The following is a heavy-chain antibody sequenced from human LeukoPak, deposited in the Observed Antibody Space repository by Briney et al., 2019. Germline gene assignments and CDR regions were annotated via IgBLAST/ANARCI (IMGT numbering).Heavy chain of an antibody. Sequence: GAAVTVSCKASGYSFTSYGISWVRQAPGQGLEWMGCIRDYNGNTNYAHKLQGRVNMTTDPPTTTAYMEMVSLRADDTAVYYCARDPLGYCTSTSCLDGMDLWGQGTTVTVSS. CDR1: GYSFTSYG. D-gene: IGHD2-2*01. V-gene: IGHV1-18*01. CDR2: IRDYNGNT. J-gene: IGHJ6*01. CDR3: ARDPLGYCTSTSCLDGMDL.